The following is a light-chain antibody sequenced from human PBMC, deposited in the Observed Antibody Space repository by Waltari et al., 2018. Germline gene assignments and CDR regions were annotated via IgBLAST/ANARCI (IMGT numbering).Light chain of an antibody. Sequence: QSALTQPASVSGSPGQSITISCTGTNSDVGGYDYVSWYQQHAGQAPKLVIYDVSNRPSGVSNRFSGSKSCNTASLTIAGLQAEDEANYYCNSYSTTSAPVVFGGGTTLTVL. J-gene: IGLJ2*01. CDR3: NSYSTTSAPVV. V-gene: IGLV2-14*03. CDR1: NSDVGGYDY. CDR2: DVS.